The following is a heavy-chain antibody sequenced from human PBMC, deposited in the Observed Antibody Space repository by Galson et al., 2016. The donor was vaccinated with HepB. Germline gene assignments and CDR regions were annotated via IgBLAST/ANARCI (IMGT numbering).Heavy chain of an antibody. Sequence: TLSLTCNVSGAFISSGGYYWNWIRLHPGKGLEWIGCVYYSGSTYYNPSLESRATISVDTSENQFSLKLTSVTAADTAVYYCARGLSMVCGWLDPWGQGTRVTVSS. CDR2: VYYSGST. V-gene: IGHV4-31*03. D-gene: IGHD1-26*01. J-gene: IGHJ5*02. CDR1: GAFISSGGYY. CDR3: ARGLSMVCGWLDP.